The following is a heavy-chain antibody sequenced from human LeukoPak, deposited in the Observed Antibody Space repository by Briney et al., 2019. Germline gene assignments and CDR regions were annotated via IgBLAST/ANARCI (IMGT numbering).Heavy chain of an antibody. CDR1: GGSISSSSYY. CDR3: ARHSRHMIVVATYFDY. D-gene: IGHD3-22*01. Sequence: SETLSLTCTVSGGSISSSSYYWGWIRQPPGKGLEWIGSIYYSGSTYYNPSLKTRVTISVDTSKNQFSLKLSSVTAADTAVYYCARHSRHMIVVATYFDYWGQGTLVTVSS. CDR2: IYYSGST. J-gene: IGHJ4*02. V-gene: IGHV4-39*01.